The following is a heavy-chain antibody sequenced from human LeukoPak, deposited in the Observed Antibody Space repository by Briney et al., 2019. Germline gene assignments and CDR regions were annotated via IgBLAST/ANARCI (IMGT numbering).Heavy chain of an antibody. Sequence: ASVKVSCTVSGNTLTDLSIHWVRQAPEKGLDWMGGFDPEDAEVIYAEKFQDRVTMTEDPSTDTAYLELSSLRSEDTAVYYCAAEGQWSLVHYFNSWGQGTLVTVSS. D-gene: IGHD2-15*01. V-gene: IGHV1-24*01. J-gene: IGHJ4*02. CDR2: FDPEDAEV. CDR3: AAEGQWSLVHYFNS. CDR1: GNTLTDLS.